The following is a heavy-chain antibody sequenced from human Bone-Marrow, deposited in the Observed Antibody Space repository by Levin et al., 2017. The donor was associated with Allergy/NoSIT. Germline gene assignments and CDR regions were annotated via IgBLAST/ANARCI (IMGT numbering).Heavy chain of an antibody. V-gene: IGHV4-31*03. J-gene: IGHJ3*02. Sequence: SETLSLTCTVSGGSISSGGYYWSWIRQHPGKGLEWIGHIYYSGSTYYNPSLKSRVTISVDTSKNQFSLKLSSVTAADTAVYYCGGRNAFDIWGQGTMVTVSS. CDR1: GGSISSGGYY. CDR2: IYYSGST. CDR3: GGRNAFDI.